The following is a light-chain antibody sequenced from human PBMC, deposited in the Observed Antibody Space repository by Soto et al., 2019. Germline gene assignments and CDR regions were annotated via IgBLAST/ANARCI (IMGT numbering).Light chain of an antibody. V-gene: IGLV2-11*01. CDR3: CSHAGSYTYV. CDR2: DVY. J-gene: IGLJ1*01. CDR1: SSDVGSYNY. Sequence: QSVLTQPGSVSGSPGQSVTISCTGTSSDVGSYNYDSWYQQHPGKAPKLRIYDVYKRPSGVPDRFSGSKSGNTASLTISGLQAEYEADYYCCSHAGSYTYVFGTGTKLTVL.